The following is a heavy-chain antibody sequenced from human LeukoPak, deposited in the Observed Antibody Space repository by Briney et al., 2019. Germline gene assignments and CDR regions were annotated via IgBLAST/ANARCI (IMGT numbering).Heavy chain of an antibody. CDR3: ASTMIRGVP. Sequence: PGGSLRLSCAASGFTFSSYEMNWVRQAPGKGLEWVSYISSSGSTIYYADSVKGRFTISRDNAKNSLYLQMNSLRAEDTAVYYCASTMIRGVPWGQGTLVTVSS. J-gene: IGHJ5*02. D-gene: IGHD3-10*01. V-gene: IGHV3-48*03. CDR2: ISSSGSTI. CDR1: GFTFSSYE.